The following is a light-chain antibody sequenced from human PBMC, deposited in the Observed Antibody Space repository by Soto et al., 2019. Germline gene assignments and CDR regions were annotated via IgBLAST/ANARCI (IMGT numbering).Light chain of an antibody. CDR2: NTN. CDR1: SSTIGRNT. CDR3: AAWDDSLSGRV. J-gene: IGLJ3*02. Sequence: QSVLTQPPSASGTPGQRVTISCSGSSSTIGRNTVNWYQQVPGTAPKLLIYNTNQRPSGVADRFSGSKSGTSASLAISGLQTEDEADYYCAAWDDSLSGRVFGGGIKLTVL. V-gene: IGLV1-44*01.